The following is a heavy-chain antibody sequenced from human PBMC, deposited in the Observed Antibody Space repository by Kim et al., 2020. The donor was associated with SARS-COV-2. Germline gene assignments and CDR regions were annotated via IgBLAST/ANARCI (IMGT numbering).Heavy chain of an antibody. V-gene: IGHV5-10-1*01. J-gene: IGHJ4*02. Sequence: GESLKISCKGSGYSFTNYWISWVRQMPGKGLEWMGRIDPSDSYIKYSPSFQGHVTISVDKSLSVAYLQWSSLKASDTAMYFCARGDPTYYLDCWGQGTLVTVSS. D-gene: IGHD3-10*01. CDR3: ARGDPTYYLDC. CDR2: IDPSDSYI. CDR1: GYSFTNYW.